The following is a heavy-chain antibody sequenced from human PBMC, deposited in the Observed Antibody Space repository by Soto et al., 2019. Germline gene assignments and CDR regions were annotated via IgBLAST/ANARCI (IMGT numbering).Heavy chain of an antibody. V-gene: IGHV3-30*18. CDR3: AKVLYGYSYVPLDY. CDR1: GFTFSSSG. D-gene: IGHD5-18*01. Sequence: QVQLVESGGGVVQPGRSLRLSCAASGFTFSSSGMHWVRQAPGKGLEWVAVISYDGTSQYYADSVKGRFTISRDKSENTLYLQMNSLRPEDTAVYYWAKVLYGYSYVPLDYWGQGTLVTVSS. J-gene: IGHJ4*02. CDR2: ISYDGTSQ.